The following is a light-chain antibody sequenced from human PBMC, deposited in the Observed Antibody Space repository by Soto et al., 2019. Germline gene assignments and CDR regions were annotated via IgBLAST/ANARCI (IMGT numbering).Light chain of an antibody. V-gene: IGKV3-20*01. CDR2: GAS. CDR3: QQSHRT. Sequence: EIVLTQSPATLSLSPGERATLSCRASQSVSSSYLAWYQQKPGQAPRLLIYGASSRATGIPDRFSGSGSGTDFTLTISRLEPEDFAVYYCQQSHRTFGQGTRLEIK. J-gene: IGKJ5*01. CDR1: QSVSSSY.